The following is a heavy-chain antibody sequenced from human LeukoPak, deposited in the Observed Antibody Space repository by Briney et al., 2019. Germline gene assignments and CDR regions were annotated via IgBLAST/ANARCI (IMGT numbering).Heavy chain of an antibody. V-gene: IGHV3-48*01. CDR2: ISSSSTTI. Sequence: GGPLRLSCAASGFTFSSYNMNWVRQAPGKGLEWVSYISSSSTTIYYADSVKGRFTISRDNAKNSLYLQMNSLRAEDTAVYYCASSYCSGGTCYSTGELDYWGQGTLVTVSS. CDR1: GFTFSSYN. CDR3: ASSYCSGGTCYSTGELDY. J-gene: IGHJ4*02. D-gene: IGHD2-15*01.